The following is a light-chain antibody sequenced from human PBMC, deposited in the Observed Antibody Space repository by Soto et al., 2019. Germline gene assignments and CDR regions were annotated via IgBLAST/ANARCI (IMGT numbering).Light chain of an antibody. J-gene: IGKJ1*01. CDR3: QQRSNWPLT. Sequence: DIELTQPPCTLSLSPGERATLSCRASQSVSSSYLAWYQQKPGQAPKVLIYDASNRATGIPARFSGSGSGTDFTLTISSLEPEDFAVYYCQQRSNWPLTFGQGTKVDIK. V-gene: IGKV3-11*01. CDR2: DAS. CDR1: QSVSSSY.